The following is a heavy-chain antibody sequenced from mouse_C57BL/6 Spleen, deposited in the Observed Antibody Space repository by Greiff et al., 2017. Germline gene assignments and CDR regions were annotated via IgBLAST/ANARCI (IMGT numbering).Heavy chain of an antibody. CDR2: IYPSDSET. J-gene: IGHJ2*01. CDR3: ARVGPYFDT. Sequence: QVQLQQPGAELVRPGSSVKLSCKASGYTFTSYWMDWVKQRTGQGLEWIGNIYPSDSETHYNQKFKDKATLTVDKSSSTAYMQLSSLTSEDSAVYYCARVGPYFDTWGQGTPLTVSS. D-gene: IGHD4-1*01. V-gene: IGHV1-61*01. CDR1: GYTFTSYW.